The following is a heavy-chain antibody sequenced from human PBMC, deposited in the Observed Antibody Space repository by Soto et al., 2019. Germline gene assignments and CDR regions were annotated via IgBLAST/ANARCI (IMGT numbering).Heavy chain of an antibody. CDR1: GFTFSEFY. J-gene: IGHJ4*02. CDR3: ARGGYNALNSGYYYTFGY. D-gene: IGHD3-22*01. Sequence: PGGSLRLSCAASGFTFSEFYMTWIRQAGGKGLEWVSYISGSRTYTDYADSVEGRFTISREHGEDSLFLRMNSLRAEDTALYYSARGGYNALNSGYYYTFGYWGQGTLVAVSS. V-gene: IGHV3-11*06. CDR2: ISGSRTYT.